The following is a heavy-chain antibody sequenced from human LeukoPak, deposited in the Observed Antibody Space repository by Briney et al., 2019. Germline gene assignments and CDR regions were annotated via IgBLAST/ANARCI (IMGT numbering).Heavy chain of an antibody. Sequence: PGGSLRLSCAASGFTFSSYSMNWVRQAPGKGLGWVSYISSSSTTIYHAASVKGRFTISRDNAKNSLYLQMNSLRDEDTAMYYCATYAVAGTEYWGQGTLLTVSS. CDR2: ISSSSTTI. CDR1: GFTFSSYS. J-gene: IGHJ4*02. V-gene: IGHV3-48*02. D-gene: IGHD6-19*01. CDR3: ATYAVAGTEY.